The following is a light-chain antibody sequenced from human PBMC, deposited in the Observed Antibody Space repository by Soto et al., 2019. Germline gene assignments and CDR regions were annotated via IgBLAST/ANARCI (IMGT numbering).Light chain of an antibody. CDR3: CSYAGRFTYV. J-gene: IGLJ1*01. Sequence: ALTQPRSVSGSPGQSVTISCTGTSSDVGGYVYVSWYQHHPGKAPKLMIYDVNERPSGVPDRFSGSKFDNTASLTISGLQAEDEADYYCCSYAGRFTYVFGTGTKVTVL. V-gene: IGLV2-11*01. CDR2: DVN. CDR1: SSDVGGYVY.